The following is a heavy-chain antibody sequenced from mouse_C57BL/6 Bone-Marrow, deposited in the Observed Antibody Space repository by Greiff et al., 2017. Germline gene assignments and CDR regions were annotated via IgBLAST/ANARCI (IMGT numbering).Heavy chain of an antibody. D-gene: IGHD2-2*01. CDR2: INPGSGGT. V-gene: IGHV1-54*01. J-gene: IGHJ4*01. Sequence: QVHLKESGAELVRPGTSVKVSCKASGYAFTNYLIEWVKQRPGQGLEWIGVINPGSGGTNYNEKFKGKATLTADKSSSTAYMQLSSLTSEDSAVYFCAREWLAYAMDYWGQGTSVTVSS. CDR1: GYAFTNYL. CDR3: AREWLAYAMDY.